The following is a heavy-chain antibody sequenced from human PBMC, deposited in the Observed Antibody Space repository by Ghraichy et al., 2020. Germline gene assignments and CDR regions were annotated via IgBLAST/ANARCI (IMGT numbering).Heavy chain of an antibody. CDR2: ISYAGTNQ. V-gene: IGHV3-30*03. CDR3: VRDFLSGINPDPVWWFDF. Sequence: GGSLRLSCAASGFNFGTYAMHLVRQAPGKGLQWVAFISYAGTNQYYEDSVRGRFTISRDNSKNTLYLQMTSVRSEDTAVSYWVRDFLSGINPDPVWWFDFWGQGTLFTVSS. CDR1: GFNFGTYA. J-gene: IGHJ4*02. D-gene: IGHD2-21*01.